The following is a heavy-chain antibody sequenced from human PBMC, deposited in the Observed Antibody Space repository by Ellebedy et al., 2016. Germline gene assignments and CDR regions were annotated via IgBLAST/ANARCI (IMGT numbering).Heavy chain of an antibody. Sequence: SGPTLVKPTETLTLTCTVSGFSLSNARMGVSWIRRPPGKALEWLAHIFSNDEKSYSTSLKSRLTISKDTSKSQVVLTMTNMDPVDTATYYCARISIAAAIVLGENWFDPWGQGTLVTVSS. J-gene: IGHJ5*02. CDR3: ARISIAAAIVLGENWFDP. D-gene: IGHD6-13*01. V-gene: IGHV2-26*01. CDR2: IFSNDEK. CDR1: GFSLSNARMG.